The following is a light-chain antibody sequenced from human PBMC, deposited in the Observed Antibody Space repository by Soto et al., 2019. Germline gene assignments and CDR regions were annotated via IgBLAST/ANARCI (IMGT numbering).Light chain of an antibody. CDR3: QQYHSWRT. Sequence: IVMTQSPATLSLSPGERATLSCRASQSVSNNLAWYQQKRGLPPRLLIYGASTRATGIPARFSGSGSGTDFTLTISSLQSEDFGVFYCQQYHSWRTFGQGTNVEIK. J-gene: IGKJ1*01. CDR1: QSVSNN. V-gene: IGKV3-15*01. CDR2: GAS.